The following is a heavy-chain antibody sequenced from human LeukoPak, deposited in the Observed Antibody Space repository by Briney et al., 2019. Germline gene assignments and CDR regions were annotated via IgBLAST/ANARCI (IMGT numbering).Heavy chain of an antibody. D-gene: IGHD3-10*01. CDR3: ARDRTTMVRDYYYYMDV. V-gene: IGHV3-21*01. CDR1: GFTFSSYS. Sequence: PGGSLRLSCAASGFTFSSYSMNWVRQAPGKGLEWGSSISSSSSYIYYADSVKGRFTISRDNAKNSLYLQMNSLRAEDTAVYYCARDRTTMVRDYYYYMDVWGKGTTVTVSS. CDR2: ISSSSSYI. J-gene: IGHJ6*03.